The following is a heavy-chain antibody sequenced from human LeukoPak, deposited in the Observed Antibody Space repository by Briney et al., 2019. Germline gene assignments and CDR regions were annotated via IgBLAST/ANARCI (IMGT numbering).Heavy chain of an antibody. CDR3: ARDAGVYAFDI. CDR2: IYYSGST. J-gene: IGHJ3*02. V-gene: IGHV4-31*03. D-gene: IGHD3-10*01. Sequence: SETLSLTCTVSGGSISSDGYYWSWIRQHPGKGLEWIGYIYYSGSTYYNPSLKSRVTISVDTSKNQFSLKLSSVTAADTAVYYCARDAGVYAFDIWGQGTIVTVSS. CDR1: GGSISSDGYY.